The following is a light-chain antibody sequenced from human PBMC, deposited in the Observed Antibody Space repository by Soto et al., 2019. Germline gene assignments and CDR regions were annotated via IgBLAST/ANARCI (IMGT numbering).Light chain of an antibody. V-gene: IGKV3-15*01. Sequence: ERVLTQYPATLCVSPGESATLSCMASQSVITSLAWYQQKPGQAPRLLIYGASTRAAIIPARFSGSGSGTEFTLTISSLQSEDFAVYYCQQYNKWPRTFGQGTKVDIK. CDR3: QQYNKWPRT. CDR1: QSVITS. J-gene: IGKJ1*01. CDR2: GAS.